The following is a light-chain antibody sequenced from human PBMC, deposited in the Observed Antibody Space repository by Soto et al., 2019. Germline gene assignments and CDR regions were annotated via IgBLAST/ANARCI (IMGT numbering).Light chain of an antibody. Sequence: EIVLTQSPATLSLSPGERATISCRASQSVRNNYLAWYQQRPGQAPRLPIYGASSRATGIPDRFSGSGSGTDFTLTISRLEPEDFAVYYCQQYGTSPRTFGQGTKVDI. CDR1: QSVRNNY. J-gene: IGKJ1*01. V-gene: IGKV3-20*01. CDR3: QQYGTSPRT. CDR2: GAS.